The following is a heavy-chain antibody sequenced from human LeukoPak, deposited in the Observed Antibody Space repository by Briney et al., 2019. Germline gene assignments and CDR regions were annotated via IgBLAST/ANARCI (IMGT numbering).Heavy chain of an antibody. CDR3: AKDIRGGSYLDL. D-gene: IGHD3-16*02. V-gene: IGHV3-30*18. CDR1: GFIFSSYG. CDR2: ISYDGNKI. J-gene: IGHJ5*02. Sequence: PGGSLRLSCAASGFIFSSYGIHWVRQAPGKGLEWITLISYDGNKITYADSVKGRVTISRDNSNHRAFLQMNSPRPEDTAVYYCAKDIRGGSYLDLWGRGTLVSVSS.